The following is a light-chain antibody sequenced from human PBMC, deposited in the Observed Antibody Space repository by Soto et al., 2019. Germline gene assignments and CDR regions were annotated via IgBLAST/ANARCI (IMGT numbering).Light chain of an antibody. CDR3: AKWDDGLSAYV. CDR1: SSNIGGNT. CDR2: SNS. V-gene: IGLV1-44*01. Sequence: QSVLTQPPSASRTPGQRVTFSCSGSSSNIGGNTVSWFQHLPRTAPKLLIFSNSQRPSGVPDRFSGAKYGTSASLAISGLQSEDEANYYCAKWDDGLSAYVFGTGTKLTVL. J-gene: IGLJ1*01.